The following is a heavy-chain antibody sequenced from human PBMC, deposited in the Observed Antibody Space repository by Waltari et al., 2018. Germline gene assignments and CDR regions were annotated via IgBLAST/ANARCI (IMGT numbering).Heavy chain of an antibody. V-gene: IGHV4-39*01. CDR3: ARHDYDSSGYYRYYFDY. CDR2: IYYSGST. Sequence: QLQLQASGPGLVKPSETLSLTCTVSGGSISSSSYYWGWIRQPPGKGLEWIGSIYYSGSTYYNPSLKSRVTISVDTSKNQFSLKLSSVTAADTAVYYCARHDYDSSGYYRYYFDYWGQGTLVTISS. CDR1: GGSISSSSYY. J-gene: IGHJ4*02. D-gene: IGHD3-22*01.